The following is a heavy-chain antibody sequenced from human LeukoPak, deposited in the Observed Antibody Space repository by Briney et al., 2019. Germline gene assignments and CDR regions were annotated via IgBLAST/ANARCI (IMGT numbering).Heavy chain of an antibody. CDR3: ARIHQEWFGDRASDAFDI. J-gene: IGHJ3*02. D-gene: IGHD3-10*01. Sequence: TGGSLRLSCAASGFTVSRNYMRWVRGAPGRGLEWVSVIYSGGSTYYADSVKGRFTISRDNSKNTLYLQMNSLRAEDTAVYYCARIHQEWFGDRASDAFDIWGQGTMVTVSS. CDR2: IYSGGST. CDR1: GFTVSRNY. V-gene: IGHV3-53*01.